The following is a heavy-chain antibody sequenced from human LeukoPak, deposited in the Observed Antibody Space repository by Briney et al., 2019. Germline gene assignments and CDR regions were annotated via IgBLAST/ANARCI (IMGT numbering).Heavy chain of an antibody. CDR3: ARGGIYSSSEGVGY. J-gene: IGHJ4*02. Sequence: SETLSPTCTVSSGSISTSNYYWGWIRQPPGKGLEWIGSIYYSGSTYYNPSLKSRVTISVDTSKNQFSLKLSSVTAADTAVYYCARGGIYSSSEGVGYWGQGTLVTVSS. CDR2: IYYSGST. D-gene: IGHD6-6*01. V-gene: IGHV4-39*07. CDR1: SGSISTSNYY.